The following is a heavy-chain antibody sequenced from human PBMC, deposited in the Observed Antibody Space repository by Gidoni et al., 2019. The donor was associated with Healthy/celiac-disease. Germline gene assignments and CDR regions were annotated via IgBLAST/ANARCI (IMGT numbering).Heavy chain of an antibody. D-gene: IGHD7-27*01. Sequence: QVQLVQSGAEVKKPGSSVTLSCKASGGTVSSYAISGVRQGPGQGLEWMGGIIPIFGTANYAQKFQGRVTITADESTSTAYMELSSLRSEDTAVYYCARTPLTEEDRTRYFDYWGQGTLVTVSS. CDR1: GGTVSSYA. V-gene: IGHV1-69*01. J-gene: IGHJ4*02. CDR2: IIPIFGTA. CDR3: ARTPLTEEDRTRYFDY.